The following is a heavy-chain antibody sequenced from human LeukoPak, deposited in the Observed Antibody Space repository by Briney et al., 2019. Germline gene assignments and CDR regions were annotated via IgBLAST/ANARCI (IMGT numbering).Heavy chain of an antibody. D-gene: IGHD2-2*01. Sequence: SVKVSCKASGGTFSSHAISWVRQAPGQGLEWMGGIIPIFGTANYAQKFQGRVTITADKSTSTAYMELSSLRSEDTAVYYCASPIGDCSSTSCSPVFDYYYGMDVWGQGTTVTVSS. J-gene: IGHJ6*02. CDR3: ASPIGDCSSTSCSPVFDYYYGMDV. CDR1: GGTFSSHA. CDR2: IIPIFGTA. V-gene: IGHV1-69*06.